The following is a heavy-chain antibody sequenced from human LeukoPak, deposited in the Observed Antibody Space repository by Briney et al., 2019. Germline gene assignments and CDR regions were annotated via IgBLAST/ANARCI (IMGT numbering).Heavy chain of an antibody. J-gene: IGHJ5*02. CDR3: AKGDYDFWSGYCYSWFDP. CDR1: GFPFSSYA. Sequence: GSLRLSCAASGFPFSSYAMSWVRQAPGKGLEWVSAISGSGGSTYYADSVKGRFTISRDNSKNTLYLQMNSLRAEDTAVYYCAKGDYDFWSGYCYSWFDPWGQGTLVTVSS. CDR2: ISGSGGST. D-gene: IGHD3-3*01. V-gene: IGHV3-23*01.